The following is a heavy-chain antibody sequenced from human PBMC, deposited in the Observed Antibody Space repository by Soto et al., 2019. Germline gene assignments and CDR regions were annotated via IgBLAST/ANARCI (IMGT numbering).Heavy chain of an antibody. J-gene: IGHJ4*02. D-gene: IGHD2-2*01. CDR1: GGSISNYY. CDR2: IYYSGST. Sequence: QVQLQESGPRLVKPSETLSLTCIVSGGSISNYYWSWIRQPPGKGLGWIGYIYYSGSTNDNPSLQSRVTISVDTSKNQVSLRLSSVTAAVTAVYYCARAVLPATAPFDYWGQGSVVTVSS. V-gene: IGHV4-59*01. CDR3: ARAVLPATAPFDY.